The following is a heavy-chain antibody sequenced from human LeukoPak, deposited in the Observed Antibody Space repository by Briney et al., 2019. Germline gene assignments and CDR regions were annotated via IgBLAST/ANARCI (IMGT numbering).Heavy chain of an antibody. CDR3: VRDSSPRLSGHHFLQ. D-gene: IGHD5-12*01. CDR1: GFTFSSYW. CDR2: INQDGNDK. V-gene: IGHV3-7*01. J-gene: IGHJ4*02. Sequence: PGGSLRLSCAASGFTFSSYWMSWVRHAQGKGLEWLANINQDGNDKYYVDSVKGRFTISRDNAKNLLYLQMNSLRPDDTAVYYCVRDSSPRLSGHHFLQWGQELLVTVSS.